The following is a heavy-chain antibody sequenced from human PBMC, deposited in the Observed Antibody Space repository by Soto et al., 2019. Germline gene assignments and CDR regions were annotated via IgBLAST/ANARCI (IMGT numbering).Heavy chain of an antibody. CDR1: GFSFGDYW. Sequence: GGCLRLSCVASGFSFGDYWMSWVRQAPGKGLEGVANIEVDGSGQYGVDSVKGRFTVSRDNAKNSLYLQMNSLRVEDTAVHYCAKWGGSGSDSWGQGTLVTVSS. J-gene: IGHJ4*02. CDR2: IEVDGSGQ. CDR3: AKWGGSGSDS. V-gene: IGHV3-7*01. D-gene: IGHD1-26*01.